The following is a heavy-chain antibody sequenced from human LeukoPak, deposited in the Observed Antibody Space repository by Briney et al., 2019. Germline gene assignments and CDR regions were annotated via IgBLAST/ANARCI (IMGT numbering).Heavy chain of an antibody. CDR3: ARDSGSYADY. V-gene: IGHV1-46*01. CDR1: GYTFTSYF. D-gene: IGHD1-26*01. CDR2: INPSGGST. J-gene: IGHJ4*02. Sequence: EASVKVSCKAFGYTFTSYFIHWVRQAPGQGLEWMGMINPSGGSTSYAQKFQGRVTMTRDTSTSTVYMKLSSLRSEDTAVYYCARDSGSYADYWGQGTLVTVSS.